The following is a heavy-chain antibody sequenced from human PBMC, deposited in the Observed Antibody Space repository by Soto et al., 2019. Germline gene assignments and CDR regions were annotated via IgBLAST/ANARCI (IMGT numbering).Heavy chain of an antibody. CDR1: GFTISNYG. J-gene: IGHJ4*02. V-gene: IGHV3-33*06. Sequence: GGSQRLSCAATGFTISNYGMHWVRQAPGKGLEWVAVVWYDGSDKYYADSVKGRFTISRDNSKNTLYLQMNSLRVEDTAVYYCAKDLGYSYGYSFDYWGQGTLVTVSS. D-gene: IGHD5-18*01. CDR3: AKDLGYSYGYSFDY. CDR2: VWYDGSDK.